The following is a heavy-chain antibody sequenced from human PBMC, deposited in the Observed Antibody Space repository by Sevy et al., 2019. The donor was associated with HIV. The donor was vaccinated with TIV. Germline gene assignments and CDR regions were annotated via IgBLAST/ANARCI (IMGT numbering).Heavy chain of an antibody. D-gene: IGHD6-6*01. CDR1: GFTFSSSA. V-gene: IGHV3-30-3*01. CDR3: ARDGIAARLGLDY. Sequence: GGSLRHSCAASGFTFSSSAMHWVRQAPGKGLEWVALISYDASNIFYADSVKGRFTISRDNSKNTLYLQMNSLRVEDTAVYYCARDGIAARLGLDYWGQGTLVTVSS. CDR2: ISYDASNI. J-gene: IGHJ4*02.